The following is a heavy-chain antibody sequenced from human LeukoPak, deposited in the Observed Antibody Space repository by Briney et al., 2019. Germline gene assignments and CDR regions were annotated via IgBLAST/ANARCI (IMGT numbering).Heavy chain of an antibody. Sequence: ASVKVSCKASGYTFTGYYMHWVRQAPGQGLEWMGWINPNSGGTNYAQKFQGRVTMTRDTSISTAYMELSRLRSDDTAVYYCARAMVYAMNWFDPWGQGTLVTVSS. V-gene: IGHV1-2*02. D-gene: IGHD2-8*01. J-gene: IGHJ5*02. CDR3: ARAMVYAMNWFDP. CDR1: GYTFTGYY. CDR2: INPNSGGT.